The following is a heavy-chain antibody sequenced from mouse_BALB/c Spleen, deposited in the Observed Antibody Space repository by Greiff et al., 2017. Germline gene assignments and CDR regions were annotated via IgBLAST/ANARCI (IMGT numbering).Heavy chain of an antibody. V-gene: IGHV3-8*02. CDR2: ISYSGST. Sequence: EVKLQESGPSLVKPSQTLSLTCSVTGDSITSGYWNWIRKFPGNKLEYMGYISYSGSTYYNPSLKSRISITRDTSKNQYYLQLNSVTTEDTATYYCARGDSGGSSPYWYFDVWGAGTTVTVSS. D-gene: IGHD1-1*01. CDR1: GDSITSGY. J-gene: IGHJ1*01. CDR3: ARGDSGGSSPYWYFDV.